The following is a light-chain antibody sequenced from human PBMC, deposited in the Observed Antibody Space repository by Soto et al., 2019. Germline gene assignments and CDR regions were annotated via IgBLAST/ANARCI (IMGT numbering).Light chain of an antibody. J-gene: IGLJ2*01. CDR3: QTWGTGIVV. CDR2: LNSDGSH. V-gene: IGLV4-69*01. CDR1: SGHSSYA. Sequence: QPVLTQSSSATASLGASVKLTCTLSSGHSSYAIAWHQQQPEKGPRYLMKLNSDGSHNKGDGIPDRFSGSSSGAERYLTISSLQSEDEADYYCQTWGTGIVVFGGGTKLTVL.